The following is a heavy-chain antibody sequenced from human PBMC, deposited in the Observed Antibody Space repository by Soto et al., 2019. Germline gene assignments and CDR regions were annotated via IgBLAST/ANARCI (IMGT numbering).Heavy chain of an antibody. Sequence: SETLSLTCTVSGGSISSGGYYWSWIRQHPGKGLEWIGYIYYSGSTYYNPSLKSRVTISVDTSKNQFSLKLSSVTAADTAVYYCARGGYGPEYYFDYWGQGTLVTVSS. CDR3: ARGGYGPEYYFDY. J-gene: IGHJ4*02. V-gene: IGHV4-31*03. CDR2: IYYSGST. CDR1: GGSISSGGYY. D-gene: IGHD6-25*01.